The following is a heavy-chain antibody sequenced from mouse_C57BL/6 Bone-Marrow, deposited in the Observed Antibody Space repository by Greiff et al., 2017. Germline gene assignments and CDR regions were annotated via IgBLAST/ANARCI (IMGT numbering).Heavy chain of an antibody. CDR3: ARKVYGSSPYWYFDV. V-gene: IGHV2-9-1*01. J-gene: IGHJ1*03. D-gene: IGHD1-1*01. Sequence: QVQLQQSGPGLVAPSQSLSITCTVSGFSLTSYAISWVRQPPGKGLEWLGVIWTGGGTNYNSALKSRLSISKDNSKSQVFLKMNSLQTDDTARYYCARKVYGSSPYWYFDVWGTGTTVTVSS. CDR2: IWTGGGT. CDR1: GFSLTSYA.